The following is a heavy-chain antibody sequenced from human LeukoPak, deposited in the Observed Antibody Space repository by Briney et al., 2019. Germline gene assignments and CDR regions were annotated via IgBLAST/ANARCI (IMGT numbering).Heavy chain of an antibody. CDR3: ARQSSANDYAFDY. V-gene: IGHV1-2*02. J-gene: IGHJ4*02. CDR2: INPNSGGT. Sequence: ASVKVSCKASVYTFTGYYMHWVRQAPGHGLEWMGWINPNSGGTNYAQNFQGRVTMTRDTSISTAYMELSRLISDDTAVYYCARQSSANDYAFDYWGQGTLVTVSS. D-gene: IGHD5-12*01. CDR1: VYTFTGYY.